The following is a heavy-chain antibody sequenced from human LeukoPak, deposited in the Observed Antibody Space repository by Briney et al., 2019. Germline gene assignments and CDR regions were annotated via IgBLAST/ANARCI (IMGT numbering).Heavy chain of an antibody. Sequence: GGSLRLSCAASGFTFSSYWMSWVRQAPGKGLEWVANIKQDGSEKYYVDSVKGRFTISRDNAKNSLYLQMNTLRAEDTAVYYCARLPAYCSSTSCYYDYWGQGTLVTVSS. CDR2: IKQDGSEK. CDR1: GFTFSSYW. D-gene: IGHD2-2*01. V-gene: IGHV3-7*01. CDR3: ARLPAYCSSTSCYYDY. J-gene: IGHJ4*02.